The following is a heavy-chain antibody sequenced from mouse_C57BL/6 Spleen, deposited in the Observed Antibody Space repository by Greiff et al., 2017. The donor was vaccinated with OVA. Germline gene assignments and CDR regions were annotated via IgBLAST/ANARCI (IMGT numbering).Heavy chain of an antibody. CDR1: GYTFTSYW. CDR2: IDPSDSYT. Sequence: QVQLQQPGAELVMPGASVKLSCKASGYTFTSYWMHWVKQRPGQGLEWIGEIDPSDSYTNYNQKFKGKSTLTVDKSSSTAYMQLSILTSEDSAVYYCARAITTVVPGDYWGQGTTLTVSS. V-gene: IGHV1-69*01. J-gene: IGHJ2*01. CDR3: ARAITTVVPGDY. D-gene: IGHD1-1*01.